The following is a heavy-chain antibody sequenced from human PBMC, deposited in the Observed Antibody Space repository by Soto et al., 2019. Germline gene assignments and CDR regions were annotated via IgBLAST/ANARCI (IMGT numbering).Heavy chain of an antibody. Sequence: GGSLRLSCAASGFTFSSYWMSWVRQAPGKGLEWVANIKQDGSEKYYVDSVKGRFTISRDNAKNSLYLQMNSLRAEDTAVYYCARDHDFWSGYPYYYYYGMDVWGQGTTVTVSS. CDR1: GFTFSSYW. D-gene: IGHD3-3*01. CDR2: IKQDGSEK. J-gene: IGHJ6*02. CDR3: ARDHDFWSGYPYYYYYGMDV. V-gene: IGHV3-7*01.